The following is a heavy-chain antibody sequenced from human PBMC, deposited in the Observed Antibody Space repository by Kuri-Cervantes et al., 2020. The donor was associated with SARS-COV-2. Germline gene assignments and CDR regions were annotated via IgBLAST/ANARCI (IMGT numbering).Heavy chain of an antibody. CDR3: AKDVSFGLCDY. CDR1: GFTFSSYA. Sequence: GGSLRLSCAASGFTFSSYAMSWVRQAPGKGLEWVSYISSSGSTIYYADSVKGRFTISRDNAKNSLYLQMNSLRAEDTAVYYCAKDVSFGLCDYWGQGTLVTVSS. D-gene: IGHD3-10*01. J-gene: IGHJ4*02. CDR2: ISSSGSTI. V-gene: IGHV3-48*04.